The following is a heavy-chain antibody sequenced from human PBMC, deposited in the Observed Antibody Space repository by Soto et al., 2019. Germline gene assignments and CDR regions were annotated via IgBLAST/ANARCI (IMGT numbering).Heavy chain of an antibody. V-gene: IGHV3-48*02. D-gene: IGHD1-26*01. J-gene: IGHJ4*02. CDR2: ISSSSSTI. CDR3: AREDGSGSYPDLDY. Sequence: EVQLVESGGGLVQPGGSLRLSCAASGFTFSSYSMNWVRHAPGKGLEWVSYISSSSSTIYYADSVKGRFTISRDNAKNSLYLQMNSLRDEDTAVYYCAREDGSGSYPDLDYWGQGTLVTVSS. CDR1: GFTFSSYS.